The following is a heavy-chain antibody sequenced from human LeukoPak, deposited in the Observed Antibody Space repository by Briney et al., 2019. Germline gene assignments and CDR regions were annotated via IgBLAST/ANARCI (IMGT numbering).Heavy chain of an antibody. D-gene: IGHD4-17*01. Sequence: GGSLRLSCAASGFTLSSNYMSWVRQAPGKGLEWVSVIYSGGSTYYADSVKGRFTISRDNSKNTLYLQMNSLRAEDTAVYYCARGTTVTTSGVFDYWGQGTLVTVSS. CDR3: ARGTTVTTSGVFDY. V-gene: IGHV3-53*01. CDR1: GFTLSSNY. J-gene: IGHJ4*02. CDR2: IYSGGST.